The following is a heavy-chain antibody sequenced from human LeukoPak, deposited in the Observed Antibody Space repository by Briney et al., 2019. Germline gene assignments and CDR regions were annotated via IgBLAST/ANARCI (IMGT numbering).Heavy chain of an antibody. CDR2: IYSSGST. J-gene: IGHJ4*02. V-gene: IGHV4-4*07. D-gene: IGHD6-13*01. CDR3: ARGYSSSWHDY. CDR1: GGSISSYF. Sequence: SETLSLTCIVSGGSISSYFWSWIRQPAGKGLEWIGRIYSSGSTNYNPSLKSRVTISVDTSKNQFSLKLSSVTAADTAVYYCARGYSSSWHDYWGQGTLVTVSS.